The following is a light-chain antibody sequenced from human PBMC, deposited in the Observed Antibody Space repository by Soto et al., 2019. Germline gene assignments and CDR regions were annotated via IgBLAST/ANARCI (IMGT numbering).Light chain of an antibody. V-gene: IGLV1-40*01. CDR3: CSYAGSSYV. CDR2: DVS. J-gene: IGLJ1*01. CDR1: SSNIGAEYD. Sequence: QSVLTQPPSVSGAPGQRVAISCTGSSSNIGAEYDVHWYQQLPGKAPKLMIYDVSKRPSGVPDRFSGSKSGNTASLTISGLQAEDEADYYCCSYAGSSYVFGTGTKVTVL.